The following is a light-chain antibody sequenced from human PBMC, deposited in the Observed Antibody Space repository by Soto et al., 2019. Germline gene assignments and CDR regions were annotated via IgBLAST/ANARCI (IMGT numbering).Light chain of an antibody. Sequence: EIVLTQSPATLSLSPGERATLSCRASQSVSSYLAWYQQKPGQAPRLLIYGASSRATGIAERFSGSGSGTDFTLTISSLQSEDFAVYYCQQYNNWPRTFGQGTKVDIK. CDR3: QQYNNWPRT. CDR2: GAS. V-gene: IGKV3D-15*01. J-gene: IGKJ1*01. CDR1: QSVSSY.